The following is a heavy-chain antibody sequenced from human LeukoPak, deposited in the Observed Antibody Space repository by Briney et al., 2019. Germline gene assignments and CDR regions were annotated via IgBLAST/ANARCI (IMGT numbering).Heavy chain of an antibody. J-gene: IGHJ2*01. D-gene: IGHD1-14*01. CDR3: AKGIGTAPNWYFDL. Sequence: GGSLRLSCAASGFTLDDYAMHWVRQAPGKGLEWVSGISWNSGSIDYADSVKGRFTISRDNAKNSLYLQMNSLRTEDMALYYCAKGIGTAPNWYFDLWGRGTLVTVSS. V-gene: IGHV3-9*03. CDR1: GFTLDDYA. CDR2: ISWNSGSI.